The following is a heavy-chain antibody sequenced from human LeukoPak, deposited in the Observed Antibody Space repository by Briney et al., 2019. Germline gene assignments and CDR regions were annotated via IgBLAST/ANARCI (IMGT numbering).Heavy chain of an antibody. Sequence: VASVKVSCEASRYTFTDYYIHWVRQAPGQGLEWMGWINPNSGGTNYAQKFQGRVTMTRDTSISTAYMELSSLRSDDTAVYYCARVKYPHSSNYYYMDVWGKGTTVTVSS. CDR1: RYTFTDYY. CDR2: INPNSGGT. D-gene: IGHD2-2*01. J-gene: IGHJ6*03. V-gene: IGHV1-2*02. CDR3: ARVKYPHSSNYYYMDV.